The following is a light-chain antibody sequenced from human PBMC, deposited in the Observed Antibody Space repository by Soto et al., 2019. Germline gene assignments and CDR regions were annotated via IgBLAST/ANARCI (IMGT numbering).Light chain of an antibody. CDR2: EVR. CDR1: MRDVGAYNL. CDR3: SAYTVSSTLV. Sequence: QSALTQPASVSGSAGQSITISCSGTMRDVGAYNLVSWYQQHPGTAPKLIIYEVRNRPSGISSRFSGSRSGNTASLTISGLQPEDEGDYYCSAYTVSSTLVFGGGTKVTVL. V-gene: IGLV2-14*01. J-gene: IGLJ3*02.